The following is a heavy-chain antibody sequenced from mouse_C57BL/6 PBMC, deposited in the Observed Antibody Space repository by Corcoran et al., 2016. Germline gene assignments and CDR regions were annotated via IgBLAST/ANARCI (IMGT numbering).Heavy chain of an antibody. Sequence: EVQLQQSGPELVKPGASVKISCKASGYTFTDYYMNWVKQSHGKSLEWIGDINPNNGGTSYNQKFKGKATLTVDKSSSTAYMELRSLTSEDSAVYYCASRLAYWGQGTLVTVSA. V-gene: IGHV1-26*01. CDR3: ASRLAY. J-gene: IGHJ3*01. CDR1: GYTFTDYY. CDR2: INPNNGGT. D-gene: IGHD6-2*01.